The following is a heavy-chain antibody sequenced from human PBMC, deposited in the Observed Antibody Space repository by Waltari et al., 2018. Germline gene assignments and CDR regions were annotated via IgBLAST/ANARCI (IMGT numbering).Heavy chain of an antibody. J-gene: IGHJ3*01. CDR3: ARLGPWAFDV. CDR2: ISSTSAYM. Sequence: EVQLVESGGGLVKPGGSLRLSCVGSGVVFSTYAMNWVRQAPGKGLEWVASISSTSAYMFYADSVKGRFTISRDDAKNSLSLQMNTLRGEDTAVYYCARLGPWAFDVWGQGTVVTVSS. CDR1: GVVFSTYA. V-gene: IGHV3-21*01. D-gene: IGHD7-27*01.